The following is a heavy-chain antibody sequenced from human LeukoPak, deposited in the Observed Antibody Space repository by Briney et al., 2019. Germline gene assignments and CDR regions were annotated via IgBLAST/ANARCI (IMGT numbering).Heavy chain of an antibody. Sequence: SETLSLTCAVSGGSFSGYYWSWIRQPPGKGLEWIGEINHSGSTNYNPSLKSRVTISVDTSKNQFSLKLSSVTAADTAVYYCARDSPYGDYGEGAFDYWGQGTLVTVSS. CDR2: INHSGST. CDR1: GGSFSGYY. D-gene: IGHD4-17*01. CDR3: ARDSPYGDYGEGAFDY. V-gene: IGHV4-34*01. J-gene: IGHJ4*02.